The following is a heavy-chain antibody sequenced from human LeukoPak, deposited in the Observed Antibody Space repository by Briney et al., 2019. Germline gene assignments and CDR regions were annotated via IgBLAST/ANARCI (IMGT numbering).Heavy chain of an antibody. CDR3: AKGKKITVTGLFDY. CDR1: GLAFKNYW. D-gene: IGHD6-19*01. Sequence: GGSLRLSCLGTGLAFKNYWMTWVRQAPGKGLEWVANIHPDGSVKNYVDAVRGRFTISRDNAKNSLYLQMNSLRAEDTALYYCAKGKKITVTGLFDYWGQGTLVTVSS. CDR2: IHPDGSVK. J-gene: IGHJ4*02. V-gene: IGHV3-7*03.